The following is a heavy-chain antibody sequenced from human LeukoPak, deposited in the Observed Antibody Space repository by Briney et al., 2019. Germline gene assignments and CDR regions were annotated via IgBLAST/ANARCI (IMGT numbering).Heavy chain of an antibody. V-gene: IGHV4-4*07. Sequence: SETLSLTCTVSGGSISNYYWSWIRQPAGEGLEWIGRIYSSGDTNYNPSLKSRVTMSADTSKNQVSLKLNSVTAADTAVYYCAREGYYDSSASGAFDIWGQGTMVTVSS. CDR2: IYSSGDT. D-gene: IGHD3-22*01. CDR3: AREGYYDSSASGAFDI. J-gene: IGHJ3*02. CDR1: GGSISNYY.